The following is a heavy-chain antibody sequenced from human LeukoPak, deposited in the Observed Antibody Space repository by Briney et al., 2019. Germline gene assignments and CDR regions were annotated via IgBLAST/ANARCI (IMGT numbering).Heavy chain of an antibody. Sequence: SHTLSLTCTVSGGSISSGSYYWSWIRQPTGKGLGWIGRIYTSGSNNYNPSLKSRVTISVDTSKNQFSLKLSSVTAADTAVYYCARADGSGSLLDYWGQGTLVTVSS. CDR2: IYTSGSN. CDR1: GGSISSGSYY. V-gene: IGHV4-61*02. J-gene: IGHJ4*02. CDR3: ARADGSGSLLDY. D-gene: IGHD3-10*01.